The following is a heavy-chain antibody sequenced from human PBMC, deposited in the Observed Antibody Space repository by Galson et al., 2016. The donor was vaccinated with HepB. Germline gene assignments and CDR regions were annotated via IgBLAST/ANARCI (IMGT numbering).Heavy chain of an antibody. J-gene: IGHJ5*02. CDR2: IIGSGDRT. D-gene: IGHD2-2*01. CDR1: GFTFSSYA. Sequence: RLSCAASGFTFSSYAMTWVRQAPGQGLEWVSAIIGSGDRTYYADSVKGRFTISRDNSKNTLYLQMNSLRAEDTAVYYCAKMGGFCSSATCYRADRWGQGTLVTVSS. CDR3: AKMGGFCSSATCYRADR. V-gene: IGHV3-23*01.